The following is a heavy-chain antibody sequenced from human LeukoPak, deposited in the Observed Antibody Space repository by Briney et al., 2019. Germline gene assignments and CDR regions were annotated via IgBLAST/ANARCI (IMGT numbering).Heavy chain of an antibody. D-gene: IGHD3-3*01. Sequence: GASVKVSCKASGYTFTTYTMHWVRQAPGQRLEWMGWINAGNGNTKYSQKFQGRVTITADESTSTAYMELSSLRSEDTAVYYCARGSEFGVVIMDYYYGMDVWGQGTTVTVSS. CDR1: GYTFTTYT. CDR2: INAGNGNT. CDR3: ARGSEFGVVIMDYYYGMDV. J-gene: IGHJ6*02. V-gene: IGHV1-3*01.